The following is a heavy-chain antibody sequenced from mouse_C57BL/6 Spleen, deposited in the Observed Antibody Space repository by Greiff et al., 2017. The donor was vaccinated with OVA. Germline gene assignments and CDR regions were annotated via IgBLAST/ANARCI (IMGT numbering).Heavy chain of an antibody. Sequence: LQQPGAELVKPGASVKMSCKASGYTFTSYWITWVKQRPGQGLEWIGDIYPGSGSTNYNEKFKSKATLTVDTSSSTAYMQLSSLTSEDSAVYYCAREGGGIVWCAYWGQGTLVTVSA. J-gene: IGHJ3*01. CDR3: AREGGGIVWCAY. CDR2: IYPGSGST. CDR1: GYTFTSYW. D-gene: IGHD2-14*01. V-gene: IGHV1-55*01.